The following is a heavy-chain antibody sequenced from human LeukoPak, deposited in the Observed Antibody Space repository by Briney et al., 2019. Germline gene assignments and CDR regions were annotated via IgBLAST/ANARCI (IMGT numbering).Heavy chain of an antibody. D-gene: IGHD3-22*01. CDR2: ISYDGSNK. V-gene: IGHV3-30*03. CDR1: GFTFRNYG. Sequence: GGSLRLSCAASGFTFRNYGMHWVRQVPGKGLEWVAVISYDGSNKYFADSAKGRFTISRDNSKNTLYLQMNSLRAEDTAVYYCARAGYYYDSSGYYPPGGYFDYWGQGTLVTVSS. CDR3: ARAGYYYDSSGYYPPGGYFDY. J-gene: IGHJ4*02.